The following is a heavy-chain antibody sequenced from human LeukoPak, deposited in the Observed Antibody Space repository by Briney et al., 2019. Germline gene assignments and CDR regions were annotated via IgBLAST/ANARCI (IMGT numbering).Heavy chain of an antibody. CDR1: GFTFGSYS. D-gene: IGHD1-26*01. Sequence: GGSLRLSCAASGFTFGSYSMNWVRQAPGKGLEWVSSISSGSGYIYYADSLKGRFTSSRDNAKNSLYLQMNSLRAEDTAVYYCARGHSGSYQRNDAFDIWGQGTMVTVST. V-gene: IGHV3-21*01. CDR3: ARGHSGSYQRNDAFDI. J-gene: IGHJ3*02. CDR2: ISSGSGYI.